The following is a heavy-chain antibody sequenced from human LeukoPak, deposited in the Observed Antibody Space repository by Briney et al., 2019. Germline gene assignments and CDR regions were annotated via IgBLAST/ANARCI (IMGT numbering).Heavy chain of an antibody. V-gene: IGHV4-59*12. CDR1: GGSISSYY. CDR3: ARYGYSSSWYWLDP. D-gene: IGHD6-13*01. Sequence: SETLSLTCTVSGGSISSYYWSWIRQPPGKGLEWIGYIYYSGSTNYNPSLKSRVTISVDTSKNQFSLKLSSVTAADTAVYYCARYGYSSSWYWLDPWGQGTLVTVSS. J-gene: IGHJ5*02. CDR2: IYYSGST.